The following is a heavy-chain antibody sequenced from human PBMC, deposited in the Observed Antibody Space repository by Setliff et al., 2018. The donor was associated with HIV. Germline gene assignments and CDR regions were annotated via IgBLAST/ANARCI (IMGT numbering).Heavy chain of an antibody. CDR2: IKQDGSEK. J-gene: IGHJ6*02. V-gene: IGHV3-7*01. CDR1: GFSFRSYA. Sequence: GGSMRLSCAASGFSFRSYAMHWVRQAPGKGLEWVANIKQDGSEKYYVDSVKGRFTISRDNAKNSLYLQMNSLRAEDTAFYYCARGYYYGMDVWGQGTTVTVSS. CDR3: ARGYYYGMDV.